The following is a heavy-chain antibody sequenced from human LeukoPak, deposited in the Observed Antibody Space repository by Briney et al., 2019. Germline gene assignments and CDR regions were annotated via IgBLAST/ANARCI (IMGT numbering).Heavy chain of an antibody. D-gene: IGHD6-13*01. CDR1: GLTLGGHD. Sequence: PGGSLRLSCTASGLTLGGHDMHWVRQTTGDGLEWVAAVSAGHHAFYAGSVRGRFTISRDNSKNTLYLQMNSLRAEDTAVYYCASPPLYSSSWYYYYYAMDVWGQGTTVTVSS. V-gene: IGHV3-13*01. CDR3: ASPPLYSSSWYYYYYAMDV. CDR2: VSAGHHA. J-gene: IGHJ6*02.